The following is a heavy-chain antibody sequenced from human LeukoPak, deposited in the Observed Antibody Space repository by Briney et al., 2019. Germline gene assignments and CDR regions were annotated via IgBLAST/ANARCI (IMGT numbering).Heavy chain of an antibody. CDR2: IYYSGHT. Sequence: AETLSLTCTVSGGSISNYYWRWMRQPPGGGVLGMGYIYYSGHTNYNPSLKNRDTISVDTSKNQFPLKLSSVTAADTAVYYCARGIKVRGVISFAFDIWGQGTMVTVSS. CDR1: GGSISNYY. D-gene: IGHD3-10*01. J-gene: IGHJ3*02. V-gene: IGHV4-59*12. CDR3: ARGIKVRGVISFAFDI.